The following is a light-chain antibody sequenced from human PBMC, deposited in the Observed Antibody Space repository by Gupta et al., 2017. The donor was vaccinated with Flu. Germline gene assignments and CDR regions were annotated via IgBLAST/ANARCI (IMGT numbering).Light chain of an antibody. CDR1: QSNSNW. CDR2: KAS. J-gene: IGKJ2*01. Sequence: PSSLSASVGDRVTITCRASQSNSNWLDWYQQKPGKAPKLLIYKASRVESGVPSRFSGSGSGTEFTLTISSRQPDDFATYYCQQEDSYPSTFGQGTKMEIK. V-gene: IGKV1-5*03. CDR3: QQEDSYPST.